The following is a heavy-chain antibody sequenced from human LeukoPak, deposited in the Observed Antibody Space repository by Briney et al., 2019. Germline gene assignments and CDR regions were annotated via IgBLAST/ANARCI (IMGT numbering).Heavy chain of an antibody. Sequence: GASVKVSCKASGYTFTNFGITWVRQAPGQGLEWMGWISAYNNDAFYAQSFQDRVTMTIDTSTTTAYLEPRSLRSDDTAVYYCARDHSSSCQLLDYWGQGTLVTVSS. CDR2: ISAYNNDA. V-gene: IGHV1-18*01. CDR1: GYTFTNFG. J-gene: IGHJ4*02. CDR3: ARDHSSSCQLLDY. D-gene: IGHD6-13*01.